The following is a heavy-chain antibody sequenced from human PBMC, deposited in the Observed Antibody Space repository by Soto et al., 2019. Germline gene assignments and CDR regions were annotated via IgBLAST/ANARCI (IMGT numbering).Heavy chain of an antibody. D-gene: IGHD5-12*01. V-gene: IGHV3-74*01. J-gene: IGHJ4*02. CDR2: INSAGSST. CDR1: GFSFNTW. CDR3: TRGHCGYGSFDI. Sequence: EVQLVESGGGVVQPGGSLRLSCAASGFSFNTWMHWVRQAPGKGLVWLSRINSAGSSTTYADSVEGRFFVARDNANNTLYLQLISMSAKFRAVYYCTRGHCGYGSFDIWGQGGLLTVSS.